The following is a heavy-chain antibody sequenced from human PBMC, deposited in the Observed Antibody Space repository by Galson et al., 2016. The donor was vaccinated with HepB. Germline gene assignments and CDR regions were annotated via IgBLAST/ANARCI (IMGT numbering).Heavy chain of an antibody. CDR2: ITAANGNT. V-gene: IGHV1-3*01. CDR3: ARGPEALTRFLERTMRLPSRARHFSF. Sequence: SVKVSCKASGFTFTNYVIHWVRQAPGQRLEWMGWITAANGNTEYSEKFQGRVTIIRDTSATTVYMELSSLRSEDTAVYYCARGPEALTRFLERTMRLPSRARHFSFWGQGTLVTVSS. D-gene: IGHD3-3*01. CDR1: GFTFTNYV. J-gene: IGHJ4*02.